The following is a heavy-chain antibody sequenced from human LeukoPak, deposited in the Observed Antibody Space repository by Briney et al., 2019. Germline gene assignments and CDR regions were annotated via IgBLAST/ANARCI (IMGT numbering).Heavy chain of an antibody. V-gene: IGHV4-34*01. J-gene: IGHJ4*02. CDR2: INHSGST. Sequence: PSETLSLTCAVYGGSFSGYYWSWIRQPPGKGLEWIGEINHSGSTNYNPSLKSRVTISVDTSKNQFSLKLSSVTAADTAVYYCARSYDSSGYLSYWGQGTLVTVSS. CDR3: ARSYDSSGYLSY. D-gene: IGHD3-22*01. CDR1: GGSFSGYY.